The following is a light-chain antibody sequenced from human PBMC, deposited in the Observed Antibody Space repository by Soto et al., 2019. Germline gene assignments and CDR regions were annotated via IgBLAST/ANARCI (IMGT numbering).Light chain of an antibody. CDR3: QQYNNWPLT. Sequence: EIGMTQSPAPLSVSQGERATLSCRASQSVSSNLAWYQQKPGQAPRLLIYGASTRATGIPARFSGSGSGTECTLTISSLQSEDVAVYYCQQYNNWPLTLGQGTKVDI. V-gene: IGKV3-15*01. CDR2: GAS. CDR1: QSVSSN. J-gene: IGKJ1*01.